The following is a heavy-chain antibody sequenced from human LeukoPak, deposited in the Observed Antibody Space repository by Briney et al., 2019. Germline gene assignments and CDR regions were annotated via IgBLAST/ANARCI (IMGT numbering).Heavy chain of an antibody. CDR3: ARASTTKDAFDI. CDR2: IYSGGST. CDR1: GFTVSSNY. D-gene: IGHD1-26*01. J-gene: IGHJ3*02. V-gene: IGHV3-53*01. Sequence: GGSLRLSCAASGFTVSSNYMSWVRQAPGKGLEWVSVIYSGGSTYYADSVKGRFTISRDNSKNTLYLQMNSLGAEDTAVYYCARASTTKDAFDIWGQGTMVTVSS.